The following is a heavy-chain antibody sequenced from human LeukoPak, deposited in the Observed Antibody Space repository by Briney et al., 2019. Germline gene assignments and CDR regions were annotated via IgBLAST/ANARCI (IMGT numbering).Heavy chain of an antibody. CDR1: GYTFTDYF. V-gene: IGHV1-2*02. D-gene: IGHD4-17*01. CDR2: INPNSGGT. Sequence: ASVKVSCKASGYTFTDYFIHWVRQAPGQGLEWMGWINPNSGGTKYAQKFQGRFIMTRDTSISTAYMELSSLRSDDTAVFYCARDPSQGYGNWGQGTLVTVSS. J-gene: IGHJ4*02. CDR3: ARDPSQGYGN.